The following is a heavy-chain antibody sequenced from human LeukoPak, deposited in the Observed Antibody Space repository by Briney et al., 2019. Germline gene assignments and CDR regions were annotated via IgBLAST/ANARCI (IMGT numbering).Heavy chain of an antibody. J-gene: IGHJ4*02. CDR2: IGTAGDT. V-gene: IGHV3-13*01. CDR1: GFTFSNHA. Sequence: GGSLRLSYATSGFTFSNHAMHWVRQATGKGLEWVSAIGTAGDTFYPGSVKGRFTISRENAKNSLSLQINSLKAEDTAVYYCVRQQTSHGNFDYWGQGTLVTVSS. D-gene: IGHD1-26*01. CDR3: VRQQTSHGNFDY.